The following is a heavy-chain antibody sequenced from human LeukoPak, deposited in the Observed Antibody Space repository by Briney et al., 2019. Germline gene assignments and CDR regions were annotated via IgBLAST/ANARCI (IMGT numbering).Heavy chain of an antibody. CDR3: ARHRITMVRGVKYYYGMDV. Sequence: HGESLKISCKGPGYSFTSYWIGWVRQMPGKGLEWMGIIYPGDSDTRYSPSFQGQVTISADKSISTAYLQWSSLKASDTAMYYCARHRITMVRGVKYYYGMDVWGQGTTVTVSS. CDR2: IYPGDSDT. J-gene: IGHJ6*02. V-gene: IGHV5-51*01. D-gene: IGHD3-10*01. CDR1: GYSFTSYW.